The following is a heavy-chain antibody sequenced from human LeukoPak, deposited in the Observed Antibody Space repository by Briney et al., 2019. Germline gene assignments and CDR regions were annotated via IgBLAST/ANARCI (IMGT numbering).Heavy chain of an antibody. V-gene: IGHV3-33*06. J-gene: IGHJ2*01. CDR2: IWYDGSNK. Sequence: PGGSLRLSCAASGFTFSSYGMPWVRQAPGKGLEWVAVIWYDGSNKYYADSVKGRFTISRDNSKNTLYLQMNSLRAEDTAVYYCAKVSSSSRGDWYFDLWGRGTLVTVSS. CDR3: AKVSSSSRGDWYFDL. D-gene: IGHD6-6*01. CDR1: GFTFSSYG.